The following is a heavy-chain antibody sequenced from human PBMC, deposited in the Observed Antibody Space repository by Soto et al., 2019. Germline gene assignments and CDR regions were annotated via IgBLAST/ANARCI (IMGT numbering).Heavy chain of an antibody. J-gene: IGHJ4*02. Sequence: QVQLVESGGGLVKPGGSLRLFCEASGFTFGTYYMSWIRQAPGKGLEWISYISSSGHNTYYADSVKGRFTISRDNAKNSLYLQMFNLRDEDTAVYYCARGLGDVPTPGEDYWGQGTLVTVSS. D-gene: IGHD7-27*01. CDR1: GFTFGTYY. CDR3: ARGLGDVPTPGEDY. V-gene: IGHV3-11*01. CDR2: ISSSGHNT.